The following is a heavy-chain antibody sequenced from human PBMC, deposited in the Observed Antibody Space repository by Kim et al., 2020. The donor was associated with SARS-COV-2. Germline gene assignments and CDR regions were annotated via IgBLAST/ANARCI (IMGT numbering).Heavy chain of an antibody. V-gene: IGHV1-3*01. J-gene: IGHJ4*02. CDR1: GYTFTSYA. D-gene: IGHD1-26*01. CDR2: INAGNGNT. Sequence: ASVKVSCKASGYTFTSYAMHWVRQAPGQRLEWMGWINAGNGNTKYSQKFQGRVTITRDTSASTAYMELSSLRSEDTAVYYCARDLELQWELPWGFDYWGQGTLVTVSS. CDR3: ARDLELQWELPWGFDY.